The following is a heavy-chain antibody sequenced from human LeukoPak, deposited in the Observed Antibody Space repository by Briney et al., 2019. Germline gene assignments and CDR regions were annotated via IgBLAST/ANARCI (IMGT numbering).Heavy chain of an antibody. D-gene: IGHD3-16*01. J-gene: IGHJ6*03. V-gene: IGHV4-59*01. CDR1: GGSISSYY. Sequence: SETLSLTCTVSGGSISSYYWSWIRQPPGKGLEWIGDIYYSGYTNYNPSLKSRVTISVDTSKNLFSLKLRSVTAADTAVYYCARETSQKGAHYMDVWGKGTTVTISS. CDR3: ARETSQKGAHYMDV. CDR2: IYYSGYT.